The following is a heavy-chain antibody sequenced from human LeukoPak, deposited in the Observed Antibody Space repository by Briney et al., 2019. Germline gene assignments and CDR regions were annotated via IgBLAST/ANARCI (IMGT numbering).Heavy chain of an antibody. J-gene: IGHJ4*02. CDR1: GFTFSGSS. CDR3: ARPGDSPFDH. Sequence: GRSLRLSCAASGFTFSGSSMHWLRQAPGQGLEWVATISYDGNSEYYRDSVKGRFAVSRVNSKNTLYLQMQSLRHEDTAVYFCARPGDSPFDHWGQGTLVTVSS. D-gene: IGHD5-18*01. CDR2: ISYDGNSE. V-gene: IGHV3-30*09.